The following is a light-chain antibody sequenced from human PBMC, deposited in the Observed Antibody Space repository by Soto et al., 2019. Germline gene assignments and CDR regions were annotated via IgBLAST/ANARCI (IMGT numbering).Light chain of an antibody. V-gene: IGKV3-11*01. CDR1: QSVSID. CDR3: QQRSNWPRT. CDR2: DAS. J-gene: IGKJ1*01. Sequence: EIVITQSPATLSVSPGERATLSCRASQSVSIDLAWYQQKPGQAPRLLIYDASTRATGVPAWFSGSGSGTDFTLTISSLEPQDSAVYYCQQRSNWPRTFGQRTKVDIK.